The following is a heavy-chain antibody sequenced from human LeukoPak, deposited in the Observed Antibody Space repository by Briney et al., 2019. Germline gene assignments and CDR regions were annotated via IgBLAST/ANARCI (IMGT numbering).Heavy chain of an antibody. D-gene: IGHD6-19*01. CDR3: ARSRGIAVAGTVDY. V-gene: IGHV4-38-2*01. Sequence: SETLSLTCAVSGYSISSGYYWGWIRQPPGKGLEWIGSIYHSGSTYYNPSLKSRVTISVDTSKNQFSLKLSSVTAADTAVHYCARSRGIAVAGTVDYWGQGTLVTVSS. CDR1: GYSISSGYY. J-gene: IGHJ4*02. CDR2: IYHSGST.